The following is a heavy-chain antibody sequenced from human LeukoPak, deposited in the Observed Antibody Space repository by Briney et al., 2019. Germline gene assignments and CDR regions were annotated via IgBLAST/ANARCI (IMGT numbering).Heavy chain of an antibody. V-gene: IGHV1-18*01. CDR2: ISAYNGNT. CDR1: GYTFTSYG. J-gene: IGHJ4*02. Sequence: ASVKVSCKASGYTFTSYGISWVRQAPGQGLEWMGWISAYNGNTNYALKLQGRVTMTTDTSTSTAYMELRSLRSDDTAVYYCARGRGGRVWGSYRYPDYWGQGTLVTVSS. D-gene: IGHD3-16*02. CDR3: ARGRGGRVWGSYRYPDY.